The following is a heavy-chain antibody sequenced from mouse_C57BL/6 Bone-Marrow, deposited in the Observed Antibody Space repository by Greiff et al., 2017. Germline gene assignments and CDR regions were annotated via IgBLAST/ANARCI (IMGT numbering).Heavy chain of an antibody. D-gene: IGHD2-3*01. CDR3: SSFDGNYFDF. CDR1: GFNIKDDY. CDR2: IDPEIGDT. J-gene: IGHJ2*01. V-gene: IGHV14-4*01. Sequence: EVQLQQSGAELVRPGASVKLSCTASGFNIKDDYIHWVKQRPEQGLEWIGWIDPEIGDTEYASKFQGKATITSDTSSNTAYLQLSSLTSEDTAVYNCSSFDGNYFDFWGQGTTLTVAS.